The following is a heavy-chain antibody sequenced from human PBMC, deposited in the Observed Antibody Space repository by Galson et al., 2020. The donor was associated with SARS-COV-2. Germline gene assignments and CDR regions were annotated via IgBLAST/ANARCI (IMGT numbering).Heavy chain of an antibody. J-gene: IGHJ4*02. V-gene: IGHV4-34*01. CDR1: GGSFSGYY. Sequence: SETLSLTCAVYGGSFSGYYCSWIRQPPGKGLEWIGDINSSGSTNYNPSLKSRVTISVDTSKNHFSLNLSSVTAADTAVYYCAREENFFLVMTATPMCYFDYWGRVTLATVSS. CDR2: INSSGST. CDR3: AREENFFLVMTATPMCYFDY. D-gene: IGHD2-21*02.